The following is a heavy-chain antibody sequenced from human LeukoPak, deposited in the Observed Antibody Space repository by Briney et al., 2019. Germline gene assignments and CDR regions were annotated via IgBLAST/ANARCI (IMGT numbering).Heavy chain of an antibody. D-gene: IGHD6-13*01. CDR3: ARVRSAAAGPLDY. CDR2: ISGSGGST. J-gene: IGHJ4*02. V-gene: IGHV3-23*01. Sequence: GGSLRLSCAASGFTFSSYAMSWVRQAPGKGLEWVSLISGSGGSTYYADSVKGRFTISRDNAKKSLYLQMNRLRADDTAVYHCARVRSAAAGPLDYWGQGTLVTVSS. CDR1: GFTFSSYA.